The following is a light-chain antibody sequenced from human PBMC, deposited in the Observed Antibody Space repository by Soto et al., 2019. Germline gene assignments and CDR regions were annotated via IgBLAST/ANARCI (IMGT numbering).Light chain of an antibody. Sequence: EIVLTQSPGTLSLSPGERATLSCRASQSFSSMSLAWYRQKPGQAPGLLIYGASKRATGTPDRFIGSGSGTDFTLTISRLEPEDFAVYYCQYYDKLAKAITFGQGTRLET. CDR1: QSFSSMS. CDR2: GAS. V-gene: IGKV3-20*01. J-gene: IGKJ5*01. CDR3: QYYDKLAKAIT.